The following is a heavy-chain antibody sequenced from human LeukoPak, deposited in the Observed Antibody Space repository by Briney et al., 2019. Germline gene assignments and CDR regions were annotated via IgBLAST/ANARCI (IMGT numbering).Heavy chain of an antibody. CDR3: AKVSADVVVVPAAIRRGYYMDV. CDR1: GFTFSSYY. V-gene: IGHV3-21*04. J-gene: IGHJ6*03. D-gene: IGHD2-2*02. Sequence: GGSLRLSCAASGFTFSSYYMNWVRQAPGKGLEWVSCISSSDNYIYYADSVKGRFTISRDNAKNSLYLQMNSLRAEDTAVYYCAKVSADVVVVPAAIRRGYYMDVWGKGTTVTVSS. CDR2: ISSSDNYI.